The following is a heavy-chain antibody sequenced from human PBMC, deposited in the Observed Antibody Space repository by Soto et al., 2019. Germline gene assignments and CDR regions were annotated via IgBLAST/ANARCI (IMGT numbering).Heavy chain of an antibody. J-gene: IGHJ5*02. CDR1: GFTGSSDY. CDR3: ARAYGGNPALFDP. V-gene: IGHV3-53*01. Sequence: PGGSLRLSCAASGFTGSSDYMSWVRQAPGKGLEWVSVIYTGGSTYYADSVKGRFTFSRDNSKNTLYLQMNSLRAEDTAVYYCARAYGGNPALFDPWGQGTLVTVSS. CDR2: IYTGGST. D-gene: IGHD4-17*01.